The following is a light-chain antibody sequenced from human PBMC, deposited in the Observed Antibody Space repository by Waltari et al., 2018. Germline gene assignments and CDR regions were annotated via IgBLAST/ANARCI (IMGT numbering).Light chain of an antibody. CDR3: QHVKSYPLT. J-gene: IGKJ4*01. V-gene: IGKV1-9*01. Sequence: DIQLTQSPSFLSASVGDRVTITCRASQGISTYLAWYQRKPGKAPNLLIYDASTLQNGVPSRFSGSGSGTEFTLSISSLQPEDFATYYCQHVKSYPLTFGGGTEVEIK. CDR1: QGISTY. CDR2: DAS.